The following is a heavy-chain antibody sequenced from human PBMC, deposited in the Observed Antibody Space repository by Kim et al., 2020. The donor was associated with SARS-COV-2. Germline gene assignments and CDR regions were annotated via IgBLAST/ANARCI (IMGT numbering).Heavy chain of an antibody. CDR2: ISYDGSNK. Sequence: GGSLRLSCAASGFTFSSYAMHWVRQAPGKGLEWVAVISYDGSNKYYADSVKGRFTISRDNSKNTLYLQMNSLRAEDTAVYYCARDPPNRSGSYPAYWGQGTLVTVSS. CDR3: ARDPPNRSGSYPAY. J-gene: IGHJ4*02. CDR1: GFTFSSYA. V-gene: IGHV3-30-3*01. D-gene: IGHD3-10*01.